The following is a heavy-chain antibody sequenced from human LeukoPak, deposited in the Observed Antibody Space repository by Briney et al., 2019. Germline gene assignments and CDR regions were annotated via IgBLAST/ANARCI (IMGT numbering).Heavy chain of an antibody. CDR1: GFTVSSNY. CDR3: ARWGNYDGSGYWAYFDY. J-gene: IGHJ4*02. CDR2: IYSGGST. D-gene: IGHD3-22*01. Sequence: GGSLRLSCAASGFTVSSNYMSWVRQAPGEGLEWVSVIYSGGSTYYADSVKGRFTISRDNSKNTLYLQMNSLRAEDTAVYYCARWGNYDGSGYWAYFDYWGQGTLVTVSS. V-gene: IGHV3-66*01.